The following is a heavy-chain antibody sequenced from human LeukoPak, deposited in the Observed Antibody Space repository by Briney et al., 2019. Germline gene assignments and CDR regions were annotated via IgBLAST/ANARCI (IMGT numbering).Heavy chain of an antibody. CDR1: GYTFTSYG. D-gene: IGHD6-19*01. CDR3: AKRSAESSGYFEH. Sequence: ASVKVSCKASGYTFTSYGISWVRQAPGQGLEWMGWISAYNGNTNYAQKLQGRVTMTTDTSTSTAYMELSSLRAEDTAVYYCAKRSAESSGYFEHWGQGTLVTVSS. J-gene: IGHJ4*02. V-gene: IGHV1-18*01. CDR2: ISAYNGNT.